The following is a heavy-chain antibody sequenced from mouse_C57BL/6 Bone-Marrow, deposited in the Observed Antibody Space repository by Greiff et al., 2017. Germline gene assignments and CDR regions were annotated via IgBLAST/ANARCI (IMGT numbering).Heavy chain of an antibody. J-gene: IGHJ2*01. CDR3: ARCYSNRFDY. CDR2: IDPSDSDT. V-gene: IGHV1-52*01. Sequence: QVQLKQPGAELVRPGSSVKLSCKASGYTFTSYWMHWVKQRPIQGLEWIGNIDPSDSDTHYNQKFKDKATLTVDKSSSTAYMQLSSLTSEDSAVYYGARCYSNRFDYWGQGTTLTVSS. D-gene: IGHD2-5*01. CDR1: GYTFTSYW.